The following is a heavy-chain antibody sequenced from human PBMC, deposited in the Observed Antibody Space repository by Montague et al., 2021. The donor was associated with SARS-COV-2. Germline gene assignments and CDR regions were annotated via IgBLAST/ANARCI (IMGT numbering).Heavy chain of an antibody. CDR1: GGSISTYY. CDR2: IYYSGTA. D-gene: IGHD1-14*01. V-gene: IGHV4-59*08. Sequence: SETLSLTCTVSGGSISTYYWSWIRQPPGKGLEWIGYIYYSGTANYNPSLKSRVTISVDTSKNQFSLKVRSVTAADTAVYYCARLVGGRGTRFDPWDQGTLVTVSS. CDR3: ARLVGGRGTRFDP. J-gene: IGHJ5*02.